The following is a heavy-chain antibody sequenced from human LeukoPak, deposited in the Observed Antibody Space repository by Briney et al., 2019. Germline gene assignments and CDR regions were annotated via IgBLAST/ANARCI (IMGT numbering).Heavy chain of an antibody. CDR2: IYYSGGT. Sequence: SETLPLTCTVSGGSISSYYWSWIRQPPGKGLEWIGYIYYSGGTNYNPSLKSRVTISVDTSKNQFSLKLSSVTAADTAVYYCARGSAEFDPWGQGTLVTVSS. D-gene: IGHD3-10*01. J-gene: IGHJ5*02. CDR1: GGSISSYY. V-gene: IGHV4-59*08. CDR3: ARGSAEFDP.